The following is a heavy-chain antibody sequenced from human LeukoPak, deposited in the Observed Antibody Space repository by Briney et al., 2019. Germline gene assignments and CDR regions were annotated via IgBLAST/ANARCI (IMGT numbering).Heavy chain of an antibody. CDR1: GGSFSGYY. CDR2: INHSGST. D-gene: IGHD2-8*02. J-gene: IGHJ4*02. Sequence: PSETLSLTCAVYGGSFSGYYWSWIRQPPGKGLEWIGEINHSGSTNYNPSLKSRVTISVDTSKNQFSLKLSSVTAADTAVYYCVRGAITGFDYWGQGTLVTVSS. CDR3: VRGAITGFDY. V-gene: IGHV4-34*01.